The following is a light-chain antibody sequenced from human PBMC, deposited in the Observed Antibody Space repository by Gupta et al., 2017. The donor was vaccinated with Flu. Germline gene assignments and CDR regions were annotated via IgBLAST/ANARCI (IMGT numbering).Light chain of an antibody. CDR3: MQAPQTPT. V-gene: IGKV2-28*01. CDR2: GCS. CDR1: QSFLHSNGYNY. J-gene: IGKJ1*01. Sequence: EIVMTQSPLTLPVAAGERASIPCRSSQSFLHSNGYNYEVWYLQKPWQSPQLLIYGCSSRASGVPDRCRGSGSGTDFTLKSSRVEAEDVGVYYCMQAPQTPTFGQGTKVEIK.